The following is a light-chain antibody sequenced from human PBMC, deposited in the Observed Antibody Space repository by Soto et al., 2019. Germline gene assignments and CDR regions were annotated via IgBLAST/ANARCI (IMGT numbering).Light chain of an antibody. J-gene: IGKJ3*01. CDR3: QQFYSYPFT. CDR2: SAS. V-gene: IGKV1-9*01. Sequence: IQLTQSPSFLSASVGDRVTITCRASQGIRNHFAWYQQKPGKAPSLLIYSASTLQSGVPSRFSGSQSGTEFSLTISSLQPEDFATYYCQQFYSYPFTFGPGTKVDVK. CDR1: QGIRNH.